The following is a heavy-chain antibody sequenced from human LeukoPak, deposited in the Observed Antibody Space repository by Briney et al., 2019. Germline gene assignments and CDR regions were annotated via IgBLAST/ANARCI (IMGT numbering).Heavy chain of an antibody. CDR3: ARGPIYYGSGSYYNGIGYYYYGMDV. V-gene: IGHV1-18*01. D-gene: IGHD3-10*01. CDR2: ISAYNGNT. CDR1: GYTFTSYG. J-gene: IGHJ6*02. Sequence: ASVKVSCTASGYTFTSYGISWVRQAPGQGLEWMGWISAYNGNTNYAQKLQGRVTMTTDTSTSTAYMELRSLRSDDTAVYYCARGPIYYGSGSYYNGIGYYYYGMDVWGQGTTVTVSS.